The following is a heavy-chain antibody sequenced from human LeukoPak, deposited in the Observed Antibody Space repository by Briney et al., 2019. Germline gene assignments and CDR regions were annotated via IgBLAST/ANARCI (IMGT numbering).Heavy chain of an antibody. D-gene: IGHD3-10*01. CDR2: RKQDGSEK. CDR3: ARGITVIRGVFSLDY. V-gene: IGHV3-7*04. Sequence: PGGSLRHSCAASGFTFSSYWMTWVRQAPGKGLEWVANRKQDGSEKYYVDSVKGRFTISRDSAENSLYLQMNSLGAEDTAVYYCARGITVIRGVFSLDYWGQGTLVTVSS. J-gene: IGHJ4*02. CDR1: GFTFSSYW.